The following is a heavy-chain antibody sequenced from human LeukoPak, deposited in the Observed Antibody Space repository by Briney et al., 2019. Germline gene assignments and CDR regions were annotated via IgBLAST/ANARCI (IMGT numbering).Heavy chain of an antibody. CDR1: GFTFSSYS. Sequence: NPGGSLGLSCAASGFTFSSYSMNWVRQAPGKGLEWVSSISSSSSYIYYADSVKGRSTISRDNAKNSLYLQMNSLRAEDTAVYYCARGDYYDSSGYYNYWGQGTLVTVSS. J-gene: IGHJ4*02. CDR2: ISSSSSYI. D-gene: IGHD3-22*01. CDR3: ARGDYYDSSGYYNY. V-gene: IGHV3-21*01.